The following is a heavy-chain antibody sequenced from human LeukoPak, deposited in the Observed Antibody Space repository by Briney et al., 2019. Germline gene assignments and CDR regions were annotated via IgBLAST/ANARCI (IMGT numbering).Heavy chain of an antibody. D-gene: IGHD6-13*01. Sequence: PSETLSLTCTVSGGSIGTYSWNLIRQPPGKGLEWIWYIYYSGTTNYNPSLKSRVTISVDTSKNQFPLKLSSVTAADTAVYYCARGVYIAAAQYGYWGQGTLVTVSS. V-gene: IGHV4-59*01. J-gene: IGHJ4*02. CDR2: IYYSGTT. CDR1: GGSIGTYS. CDR3: ARGVYIAAAQYGY.